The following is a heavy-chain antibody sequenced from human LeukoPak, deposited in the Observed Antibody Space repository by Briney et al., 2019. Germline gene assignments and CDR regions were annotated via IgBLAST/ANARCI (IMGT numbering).Heavy chain of an antibody. CDR1: GYTFTSYG. J-gene: IGHJ6*03. D-gene: IGHD6-13*01. Sequence: ASVKVSCKASGYTFTSYGISWVRQAPGQGLEWMGWISAYNGNTNYAQKLQGRVTMTTDTSASTAYMELRSLRSDDTAVYYCARDQGGSSSWYRLYYYYYYMDVWGKGTTVTVSS. CDR2: ISAYNGNT. V-gene: IGHV1-18*01. CDR3: ARDQGGSSSWYRLYYYYYYMDV.